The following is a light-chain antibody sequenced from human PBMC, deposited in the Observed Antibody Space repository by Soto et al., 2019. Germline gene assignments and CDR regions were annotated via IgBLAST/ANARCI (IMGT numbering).Light chain of an antibody. Sequence: EIVLTQAPGTLSFSPGEIATLSCRASLTVRNNLAWYQQRPGQAPRLLIYDASSRATGIPARFSGSGSGTDFTLTISSLEPEDFAVYYCQQHSNWPLTFGGGTKV. CDR3: QQHSNWPLT. V-gene: IGKV3-11*01. CDR2: DAS. J-gene: IGKJ4*01. CDR1: LTVRNN.